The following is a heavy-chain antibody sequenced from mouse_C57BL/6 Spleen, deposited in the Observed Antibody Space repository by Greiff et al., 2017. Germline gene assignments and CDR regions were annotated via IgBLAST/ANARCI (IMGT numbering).Heavy chain of an antibody. V-gene: IGHV5-6*02. CDR2: ISSGGSYT. CDR1: GFTFSSYG. CDR3: ARGDYYGSSYWYFDV. Sequence: EVKLVESGGDLVKPGGSLKLSCAASGFTFSSYGMSWVRQTPDKRLEWVATISSGGSYTYYPDSVKGRFTISRDNAKNTLYLQMSSLKSEDTAMYYCARGDYYGSSYWYFDVWGTGTTVTVSS. J-gene: IGHJ1*03. D-gene: IGHD1-1*01.